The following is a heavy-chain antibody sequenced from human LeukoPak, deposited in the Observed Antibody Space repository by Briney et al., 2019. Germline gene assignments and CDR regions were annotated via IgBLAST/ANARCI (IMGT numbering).Heavy chain of an antibody. D-gene: IGHD3-22*01. J-gene: IGHJ4*02. CDR2: IYYSGST. Sequence: SETLSLTCTVSGGSISSYYWSWIRQPPGKGLEWIGYIYYSGSTNYNPSLKSRVTTSVDTSKNQFSLKLSSVTAADTAVYYCARGADYYDSSGYSQPYYFDYWGQGTLVTVSS. V-gene: IGHV4-59*12. CDR3: ARGADYYDSSGYSQPYYFDY. CDR1: GGSISSYY.